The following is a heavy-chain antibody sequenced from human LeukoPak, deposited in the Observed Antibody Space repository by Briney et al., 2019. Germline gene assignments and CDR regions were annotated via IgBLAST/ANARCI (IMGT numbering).Heavy chain of an antibody. CDR1: GFTFSSYA. V-gene: IGHV3-30-3*01. Sequence: PGGSLRLSCAASGFTFSSYAMHWVRQAPGKGLEWVAVISYDGSNKYYADSVKGRFTISRDNSKNTLYLQMNSLRAEDTAVYYCARDSSGWYYYYYGMDVWGQGTTVTVSS. D-gene: IGHD6-19*01. CDR3: ARDSSGWYYYYYGMDV. CDR2: ISYDGSNK. J-gene: IGHJ6*02.